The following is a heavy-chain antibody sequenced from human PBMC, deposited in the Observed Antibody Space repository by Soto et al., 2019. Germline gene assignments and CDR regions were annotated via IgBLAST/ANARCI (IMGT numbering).Heavy chain of an antibody. Sequence: SRGGCCSMINQHPGKGLEWIGYIYYNGRTDYNPSLKSRVSISVDTSQNQFSLKLYSVTAADTAVYFCARVKDYYISIDHWGQGSQVTVSS. CDR3: ARVKDYYISIDH. J-gene: IGHJ4*02. V-gene: IGHV4-31*02. CDR2: IYYNGRT. CDR1: SRGGC. D-gene: IGHD3-9*01.